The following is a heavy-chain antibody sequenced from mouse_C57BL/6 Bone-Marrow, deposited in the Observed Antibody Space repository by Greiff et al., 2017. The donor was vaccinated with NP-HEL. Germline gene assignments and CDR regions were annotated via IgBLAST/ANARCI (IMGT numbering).Heavy chain of an antibody. CDR2: IYPGSGST. CDR1: GYTFTSYW. CDR3: RTTVKFDY. D-gene: IGHD1-1*01. Sequence: QVQLQQPGPELVKPGASVKMSCKASGYTFTSYWITWVKQRPGQGLEWIGDIYPGSGSTYYNEKFKCKATLTVDTSSSTAYMLLSSLTSEDAGVYYCRTTVKFDYWGQGTTLTVSS. V-gene: IGHV1-55*01. J-gene: IGHJ2*01.